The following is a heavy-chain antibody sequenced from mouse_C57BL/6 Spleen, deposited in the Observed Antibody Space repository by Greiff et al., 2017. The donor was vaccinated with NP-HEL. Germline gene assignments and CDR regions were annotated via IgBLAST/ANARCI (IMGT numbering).Heavy chain of an antibody. D-gene: IGHD1-1*01. V-gene: IGHV1-42*01. CDR1: GYSFTGYY. CDR3: ARFYGSSYVEAWFAY. Sequence: EVQLQESGPELVKPGASVKISCKASGYSFTGYYMNWVKQSPEKSLEWIGEINPSTGGTTYNQKFKAKATLTVDKSSSTAYMQLKSLTSEDSAVYYCARFYGSSYVEAWFAYWGQGTLVTVSA. J-gene: IGHJ3*01. CDR2: INPSTGGT.